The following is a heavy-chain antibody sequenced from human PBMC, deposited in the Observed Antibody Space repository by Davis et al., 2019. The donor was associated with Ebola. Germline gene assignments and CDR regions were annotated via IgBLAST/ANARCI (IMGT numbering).Heavy chain of an antibody. Sequence: SETLSLTCSVSGDSIISDTYYWAWIRQPPGEGLEWIGSIRVQTSAAMYYSPSLKSRITISGDRSKNQFSLSLTSVTAADTAVYYCARDVGYDSSGYYRQGFNYWGQGTLVTVSS. J-gene: IGHJ4*02. CDR3: ARDVGYDSSGYYRQGFNY. V-gene: IGHV4-39*02. CDR2: IRVQTSAAM. D-gene: IGHD3-22*01. CDR1: GDSIISDTYY.